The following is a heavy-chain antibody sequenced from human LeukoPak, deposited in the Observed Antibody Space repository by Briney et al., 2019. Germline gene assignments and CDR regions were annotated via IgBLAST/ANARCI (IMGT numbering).Heavy chain of an antibody. Sequence: GGSLRLSCAVSGLTFSTYWMSWVRQAPGQGLEWVAFTSYDGSKKYYADSVKGRFTISRDNSKNTLYLQMNSLRTEDTAVYFCANDAAQQQLSNLFYGMDVWGQGATVTVSS. CDR1: GLTFSTYW. V-gene: IGHV3-30*18. CDR3: ANDAAQQQLSNLFYGMDV. D-gene: IGHD6-13*01. J-gene: IGHJ6*02. CDR2: TSYDGSKK.